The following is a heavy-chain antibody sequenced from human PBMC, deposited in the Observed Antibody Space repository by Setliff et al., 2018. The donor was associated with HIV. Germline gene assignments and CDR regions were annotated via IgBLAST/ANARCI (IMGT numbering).Heavy chain of an antibody. CDR1: GGSLTGYF. J-gene: IGHJ6*03. CDR2: VNRDGGA. CDR3: TRDLWGDDYYYKNMDI. V-gene: IGHV4-34*01. D-gene: IGHD2-21*02. Sequence: PSETLSLTCAVYGGSLTGYFWTWIRQSPGKGLEWVGQVNRDGGAHYNPSLRSRVTMSVDTSKNQFSLKVTSVTAADTAVYYCTRDLWGDDYYYKNMDIWGKGTTVTVSS.